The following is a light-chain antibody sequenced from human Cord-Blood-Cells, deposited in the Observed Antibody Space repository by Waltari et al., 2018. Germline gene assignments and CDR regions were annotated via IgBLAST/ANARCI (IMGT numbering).Light chain of an antibody. CDR1: SRDVGGYNY. J-gene: IGLJ3*02. CDR2: DVS. V-gene: IGLV2-14*03. CDR3: SSYTSSSTWV. Sequence: QSALTQPASVSGSPGQSLTISCTGPSRDVGGYNYVSWYQQHPGKAPKLLIYDVSNRPSGVSNRFAGSKSGNTASLTISGLQAEDEADYYCSSYTSSSTWVFGGGTKLTVL.